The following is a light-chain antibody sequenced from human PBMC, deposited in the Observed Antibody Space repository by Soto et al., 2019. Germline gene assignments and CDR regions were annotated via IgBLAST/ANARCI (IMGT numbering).Light chain of an antibody. CDR3: QQYNSYSA. CDR1: QSISSW. V-gene: IGKV1-5*01. Sequence: DIQMTQSHSTLSASVGDRVTITCRASQSISSWLAWYQQKPGKAPKLLIYDASRLESGVPSRFSGSGSGTEFTLTISSLQPDDFATYYCQQYNSYSAFGQGTKVEIK. J-gene: IGKJ1*01. CDR2: DAS.